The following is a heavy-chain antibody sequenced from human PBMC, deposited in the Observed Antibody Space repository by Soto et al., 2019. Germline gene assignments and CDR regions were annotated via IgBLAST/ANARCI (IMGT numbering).Heavy chain of an antibody. D-gene: IGHD6-6*01. CDR3: ARVRLVARRREGRNWFVP. V-gene: IGHV4-34*01. Sequence: SETLSLTCAVYGGSFSGYYWSWIRQPPGKGLEWIGEINHSGSTNYNPPLKSRVTISVDTSKNQFSLKLSSVTAADTAVYYCARVRLVARRREGRNWFVPWGQGTLVTV. CDR2: INHSGST. J-gene: IGHJ5*02. CDR1: GGSFSGYY.